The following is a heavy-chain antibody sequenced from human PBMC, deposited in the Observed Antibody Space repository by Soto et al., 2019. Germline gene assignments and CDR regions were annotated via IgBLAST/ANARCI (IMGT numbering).Heavy chain of an antibody. V-gene: IGHV3-23*01. J-gene: IGHJ3*02. D-gene: IGHD6-25*01. CDR2: ISGSGGST. CDR3: AKTHSRIAAAGGDSVAFDI. CDR1: GFTFSSYA. Sequence: PGGSLRLSCAASGFTFSSYAMSWVRQAPGKGLEWVSAISGSGGSTYYADSVKGRFTISRDNSKNTLYLQMNSLRAEDTAVYYCAKTHSRIAAAGGDSVAFDIWGQGTMVTVSS.